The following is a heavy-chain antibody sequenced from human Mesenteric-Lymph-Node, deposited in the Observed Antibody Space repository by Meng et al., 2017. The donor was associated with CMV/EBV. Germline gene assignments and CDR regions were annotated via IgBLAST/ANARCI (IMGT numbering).Heavy chain of an antibody. CDR1: GGSISSYY. CDR2: IYYSGST. J-gene: IGHJ4*02. D-gene: IGHD3-3*01. V-gene: IGHV4-59*01. Sequence: GSLRLSCTVSGGSISSYYWSWIRQPPGKGLEWIGYIYYSGSTNYNPSLKSRATISVDTSKNQFSLKLSSVTAADTAVYYCARASIFGVDHFDYWGQGTLVTAPQ. CDR3: ARASIFGVDHFDY.